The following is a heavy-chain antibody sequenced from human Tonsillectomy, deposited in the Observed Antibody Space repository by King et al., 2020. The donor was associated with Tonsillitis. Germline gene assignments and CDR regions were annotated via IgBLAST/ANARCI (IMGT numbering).Heavy chain of an antibody. CDR2: IIPILGIA. J-gene: IGHJ6*02. CDR1: GGTFSSYA. CDR3: AREGYDILTGYHLYGMDV. D-gene: IGHD3-9*01. V-gene: IGHV1-69*09. Sequence: VQLVESGAEVKKPGSSVKVSCKASGGTFSSYAISWVRQAPGQGLEWMGRIIPILGIANYAQKFQGRVTITADKSTSTAYMELSSLKSEDTDVYYCAREGYDILTGYHLYGMDVWGQGTTVTVSS.